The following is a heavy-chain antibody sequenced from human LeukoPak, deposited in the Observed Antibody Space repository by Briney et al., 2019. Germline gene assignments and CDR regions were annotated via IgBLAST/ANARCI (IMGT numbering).Heavy chain of an antibody. J-gene: IGHJ4*02. CDR2: INHSGST. D-gene: IGHD3-3*01. CDR1: GGSFSGYY. Sequence: SETLSLTCAVYGGSFSGYYWSWIRQPPGKELEWIGEINHSGSTNYNPSLKSRVTISVDTSKNQFSLKLSSVTAADTAVYYCARSSGDYDFWSGYLGYYFDYWGQGTLVTVSS. V-gene: IGHV4-34*01. CDR3: ARSSGDYDFWSGYLGYYFDY.